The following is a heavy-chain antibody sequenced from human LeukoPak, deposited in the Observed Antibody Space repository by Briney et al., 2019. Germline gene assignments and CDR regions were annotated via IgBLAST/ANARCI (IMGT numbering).Heavy chain of an antibody. CDR1: GFNFSSYW. Sequence: PGGSLRLSCAASGFNFSSYWMSWVRQAPGKGLEWVANIKQDGSVKYYVASVKGRFTISRDNAKNSLYLQMNSLRDEDTAVYYCVRGTYCGGDCYSSWFDPWGQGTLVTVSS. V-gene: IGHV3-7*01. CDR2: IKQDGSVK. J-gene: IGHJ5*02. CDR3: VRGTYCGGDCYSSWFDP. D-gene: IGHD2-21*02.